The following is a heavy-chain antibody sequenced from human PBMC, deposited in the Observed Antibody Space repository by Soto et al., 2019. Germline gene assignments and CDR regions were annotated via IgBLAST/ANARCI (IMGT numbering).Heavy chain of an antibody. Sequence: SETLSLTCNVSGGSISNYYWTWVRQSPEKGLEWIGYMYYNGNINYNPSLKSRVTISIDTSKNQFSLTLKSVTAADTAVYYCASGGNWFDPCGPGVLVTVFS. CDR1: GGSISNYY. J-gene: IGHJ5*02. V-gene: IGHV4-59*01. CDR3: ASGGNWFDP. CDR2: MYYNGNI. D-gene: IGHD3-16*01.